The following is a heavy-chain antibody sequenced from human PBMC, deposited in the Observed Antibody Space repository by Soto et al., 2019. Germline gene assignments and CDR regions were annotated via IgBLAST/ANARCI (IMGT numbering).Heavy chain of an antibody. Sequence: SVKVSCKASGGTFSSYTISWVRQAPGQGLEWMGRIIPILGIANYAQKFQGRVTITADKSTSTAYMELSSLRSEDTAVYYCARHISVAGTYYFDYWGQGTLVTVSS. CDR2: IIPILGIA. CDR1: GGTFSSYT. D-gene: IGHD6-19*01. J-gene: IGHJ4*02. CDR3: ARHISVAGTYYFDY. V-gene: IGHV1-69*02.